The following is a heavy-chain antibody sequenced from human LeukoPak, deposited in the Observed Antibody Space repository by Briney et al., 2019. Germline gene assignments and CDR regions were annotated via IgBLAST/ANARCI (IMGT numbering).Heavy chain of an antibody. J-gene: IGHJ3*02. V-gene: IGHV4-34*01. CDR1: GGSFSGYY. CDR3: ARFTIFGVPASHAFDI. Sequence: PSETLSLTCAVYGGSFSGYYWSWIRQPPGKGLEWIGEINHSGSTNYNPSLKSRVTISVDTSKNQFSLKLSSVTAADTAVYYCARFTIFGVPASHAFDIWGQGTMVTVSS. D-gene: IGHD3-3*01. CDR2: INHSGST.